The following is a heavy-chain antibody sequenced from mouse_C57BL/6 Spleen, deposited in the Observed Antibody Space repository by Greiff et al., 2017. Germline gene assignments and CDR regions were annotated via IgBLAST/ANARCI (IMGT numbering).Heavy chain of an antibody. CDR1: GFSLTSYG. CDR2: IWRGGST. CDR3: ATAYYSNYYWYFDV. J-gene: IGHJ1*03. Sequence: VQLQESGPGLVQPSQSLSITCTVSGFSLTSYGVHWVRQSPGKGLEWLGVIWRGGSTDYNAAFMSRLSITKDNSKSQVFFQMNSLQADDTAIYYCATAYYSNYYWYFDVWGTGTTVTVSS. V-gene: IGHV2-5*01. D-gene: IGHD2-5*01.